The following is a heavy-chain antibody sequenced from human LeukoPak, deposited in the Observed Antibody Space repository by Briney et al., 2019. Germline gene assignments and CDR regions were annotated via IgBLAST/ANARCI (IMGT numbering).Heavy chain of an antibody. CDR2: INHSGST. Sequence: SETLSLTCAVYGGSFSGHCWSWIRQPPGKGLEWIGEINHSGSTNYNPSLKSRVTISVDTSKNQFSLKLSSVTAADTAVYYCARGRRDTAMVYDYWGQGTLVTVSS. CDR3: ARGRRDTAMVYDY. V-gene: IGHV4-34*01. D-gene: IGHD5-18*01. J-gene: IGHJ4*02. CDR1: GGSFSGHC.